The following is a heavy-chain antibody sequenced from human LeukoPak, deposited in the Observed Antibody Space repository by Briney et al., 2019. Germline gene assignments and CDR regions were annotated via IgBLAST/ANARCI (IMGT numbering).Heavy chain of an antibody. CDR3: ARAFRGSGWYGRALYDY. Sequence: ASVKVSCKASGYTFTSYGISWVRQAPGQGLEWMGWISAYNGNTNYAQKLQGRVTMTADTSTSTAYMELRSLRSDDTAVYYCARAFRGSGWYGRALYDYWGQGTLVTVSS. CDR1: GYTFTSYG. V-gene: IGHV1-18*01. CDR2: ISAYNGNT. J-gene: IGHJ4*02. D-gene: IGHD6-19*01.